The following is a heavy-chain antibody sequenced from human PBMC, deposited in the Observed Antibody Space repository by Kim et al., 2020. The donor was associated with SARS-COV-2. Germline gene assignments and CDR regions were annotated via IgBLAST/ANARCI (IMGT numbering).Heavy chain of an antibody. V-gene: IGHV3-49*04. CDR3: TTDPLRGYSYGFDY. Sequence: GGSLRLSCTASGFTFGDYAMSWVRQAPGKGLEWVGFIRSKAYGGTTEYAASVKGRFTISRDDSKSIAYLQMNSLKTEDTAVYYCTTDPLRGYSYGFDYWGQGTLVTVSS. J-gene: IGHJ4*02. CDR1: GFTFGDYA. CDR2: IRSKAYGGTT. D-gene: IGHD5-18*01.